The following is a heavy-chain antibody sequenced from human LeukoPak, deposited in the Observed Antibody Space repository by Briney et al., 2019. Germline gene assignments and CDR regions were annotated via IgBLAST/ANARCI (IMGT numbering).Heavy chain of an antibody. J-gene: IGHJ4*02. CDR3: IMYISGWN. CDR1: GITVSSYW. D-gene: IGHD6-19*01. V-gene: IGHV3-74*01. Sequence: QPGGSLRLSCAASGITVSSYWMHWVRQAPGKGLVWVSRTNSDGTNTNYADSVKGRFSISRDNAKNTLYLQMNSLRADDTAVYYCIMYISGWNWGQGTLVTVSS. CDR2: TNSDGTNT.